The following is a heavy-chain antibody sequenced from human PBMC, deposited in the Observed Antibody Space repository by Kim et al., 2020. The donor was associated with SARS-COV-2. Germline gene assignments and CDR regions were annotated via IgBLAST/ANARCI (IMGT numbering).Heavy chain of an antibody. Sequence: LKSRVTISVDTSKNQFSLKLSSVTAADTAVYYCARGSYYYDSKTRGAFDIWGQGTMVTVSS. V-gene: IGHV4-39*01. CDR3: ARGSYYYDSKTRGAFDI. D-gene: IGHD3-22*01. J-gene: IGHJ3*02.